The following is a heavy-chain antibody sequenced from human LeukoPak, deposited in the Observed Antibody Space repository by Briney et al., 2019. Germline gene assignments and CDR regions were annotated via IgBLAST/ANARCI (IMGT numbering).Heavy chain of an antibody. V-gene: IGHV3-23*01. D-gene: IGHD1-26*01. J-gene: IGHJ4*02. CDR3: AKGWDLRIAYFDY. CDR2: ISGSGGST. Sequence: GGSLRLSCAASGFTFSSYAMSWVRQAPGKGLEWVSAISGSGGSTYYADSVKGRFSISRDNSKNTLYLQMNSLRAEDTAVYYCAKGWDLRIAYFDYWGQGTLVTVSS. CDR1: GFTFSSYA.